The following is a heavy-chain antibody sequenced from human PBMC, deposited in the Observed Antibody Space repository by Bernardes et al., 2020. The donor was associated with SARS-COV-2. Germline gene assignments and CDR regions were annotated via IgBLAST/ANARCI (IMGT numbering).Heavy chain of an antibody. J-gene: IGHJ4*02. CDR3: ATKWELSPGY. V-gene: IGHV3-30*03. D-gene: IGHD1-26*01. Sequence: GGSLRLSCAASGFTFSSYGMHWVRQAPGKGLEWVAVISYDGSNKYYADSVKGRFTISRDNSKNTLYLQMNSLRAEDTAVYYCATKWELSPGYWGQGTLVTVSS. CDR1: GFTFSSYG. CDR2: ISYDGSNK.